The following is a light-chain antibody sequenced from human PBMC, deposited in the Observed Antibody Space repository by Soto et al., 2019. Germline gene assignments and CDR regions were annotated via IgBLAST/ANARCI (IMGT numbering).Light chain of an antibody. J-gene: IGLJ3*02. CDR3: SSYTISNTLVV. CDR2: DVS. Sequence: QSALTQPASVSGSPGQSITISCTGTTRDVGSYIYVSWYQQHPGKAPKLMIYDVSNRSSGVSNRFSGSKSGNTASLTISGLQAEDEADYYCSSYTISNTLVVFGGGTKLTVL. V-gene: IGLV2-14*01. CDR1: TRDVGSYIY.